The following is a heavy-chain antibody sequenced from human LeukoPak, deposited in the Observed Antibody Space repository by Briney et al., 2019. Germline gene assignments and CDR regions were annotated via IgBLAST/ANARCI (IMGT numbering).Heavy chain of an antibody. CDR1: GDSINSRSYY. CDR2: IYYSGST. D-gene: IGHD3-9*01. CDR3: ARHKDPRPYDISTGYYKPPNAFDY. J-gene: IGHJ4*02. V-gene: IGHV4-61*05. Sequence: PSETLSLTCVVSGDSINSRSYYWAWIRQPPGKGLEWIGYIYYSGSTNYNPSLKSRVTISVDTSKNQFSLKVSSVTAADTAVYYCARHKDPRPYDISTGYYKPPNAFDYWGQGTLVTVSS.